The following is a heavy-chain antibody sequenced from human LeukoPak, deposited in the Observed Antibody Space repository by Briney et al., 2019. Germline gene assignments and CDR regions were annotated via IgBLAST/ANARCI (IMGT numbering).Heavy chain of an antibody. J-gene: IGHJ6*03. CDR3: ARDSGKTGRRNYYYYYMDV. CDR2: ISSSSSYI. CDR1: GFTFSSYS. D-gene: IGHD3-10*01. Sequence: PGGSLRLSCAASGFTFSSYSMNWVRQAPGKGLEWVSSISSSSSYIYYADSVKGRFTISRDNAKNSLYLQMNSLRAEDTAVYYCARDSGKTGRRNYYYYYMDVWGKGTTVTVSS. V-gene: IGHV3-21*01.